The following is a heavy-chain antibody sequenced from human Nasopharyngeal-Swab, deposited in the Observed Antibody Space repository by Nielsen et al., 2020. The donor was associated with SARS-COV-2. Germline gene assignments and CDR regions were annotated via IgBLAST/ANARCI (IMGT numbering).Heavy chain of an antibody. J-gene: IGHJ6*03. V-gene: IGHV1-24*01. CDR3: ATAVPAATDYYYMDV. Sequence: VGQAPGQGLEWMGGFDPEDGETIYAQKFQGRVTMNEDTSTDTAYMELSSLRSEYTAVYYCATAVPAATDYYYMDVWGKGTTVTVSS. D-gene: IGHD2-2*01. CDR2: FDPEDGET.